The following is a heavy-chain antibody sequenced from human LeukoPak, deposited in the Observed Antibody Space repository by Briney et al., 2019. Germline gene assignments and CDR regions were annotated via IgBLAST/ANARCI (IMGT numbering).Heavy chain of an antibody. Sequence: SETLSLTCAVSGVSINNYYWSWIRQPPGKGLEWIGYISATGSTNYNPSLKSRVTISIDTSKKQFSLNMNSVTAADTAVYHCARLTEYQLTYRFYGFDYWGQGTRVTVS. D-gene: IGHD3-16*02. CDR1: GVSINNYY. CDR3: ARLTEYQLTYRFYGFDY. J-gene: IGHJ3*01. CDR2: ISATGST. V-gene: IGHV4-4*09.